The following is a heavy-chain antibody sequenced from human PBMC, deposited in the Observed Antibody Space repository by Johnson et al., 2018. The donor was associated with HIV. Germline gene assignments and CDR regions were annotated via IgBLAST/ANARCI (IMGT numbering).Heavy chain of an antibody. J-gene: IGHJ3*02. CDR2: IYSGGSS. Sequence: VQLVESGGGVVQPGGSLRLSCAASGFTVSSNYMNWVRQAPGKGLAWVSIIYSGGSSYYPDSVQGRFTISRDNSKNTLYLQMNSLRAEDTAVYYCAREVAGDYGDSPGAFDIWGQGTMVTVSS. V-gene: IGHV3-66*01. D-gene: IGHD4-17*01. CDR1: GFTVSSNY. CDR3: AREVAGDYGDSPGAFDI.